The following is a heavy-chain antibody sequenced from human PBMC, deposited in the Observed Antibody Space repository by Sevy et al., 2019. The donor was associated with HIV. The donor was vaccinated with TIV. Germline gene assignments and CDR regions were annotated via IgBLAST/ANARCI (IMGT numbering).Heavy chain of an antibody. V-gene: IGHV3-33*01. CDR2: IYYDGNNK. CDR3: ARDSNEYGDYRLSYYFDY. D-gene: IGHD4-17*01. Sequence: SLRLSCAASGFTFNSYGMHWVRQAPIKGLEWVASIYYDGNNKYYADSVKGRFTISRDESKNTLYLQMNSLRAEDTAVYYCARDSNEYGDYRLSYYFDYWGQGALVTVSS. CDR1: GFTFNSYG. J-gene: IGHJ4*02.